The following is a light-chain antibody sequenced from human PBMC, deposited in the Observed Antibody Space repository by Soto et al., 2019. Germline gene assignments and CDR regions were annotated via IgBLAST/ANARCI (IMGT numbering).Light chain of an antibody. CDR2: EGS. J-gene: IGLJ3*02. CDR3: CSYAGSSTWV. V-gene: IGLV2-23*01. Sequence: QSALTQPASVSGSPGLSITISCTGTSSDVGSYNLVSWYQQHPDKAPKLMIYEGSKRPSGVSNRFSGSKSGNTASLTISGLQAEDEADYYCCSYAGSSTWVFGGGTPLTVL. CDR1: SSDVGSYNL.